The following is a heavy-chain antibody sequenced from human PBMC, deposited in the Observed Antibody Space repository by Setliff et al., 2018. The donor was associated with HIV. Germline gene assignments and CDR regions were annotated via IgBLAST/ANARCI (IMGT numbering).Heavy chain of an antibody. D-gene: IGHD5-12*01. Sequence: PGGSLRLSCAASGFTFSRYSMNWVRQAPGKGLEWVSYISSSSSSIYHADSVKGRFTISRDNAKNTLYLQMNSLRVEDTAVYYCTTGPYNGYSDWGHGTAVTVSS. J-gene: IGHJ4*01. CDR1: GFTFSRYS. CDR3: TTGPYNGYSD. V-gene: IGHV3-48*04. CDR2: ISSSSSSI.